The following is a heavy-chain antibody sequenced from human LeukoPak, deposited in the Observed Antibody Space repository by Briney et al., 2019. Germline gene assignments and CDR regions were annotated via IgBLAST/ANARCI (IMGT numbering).Heavy chain of an antibody. V-gene: IGHV4-39*07. D-gene: IGHD2-8*02. J-gene: IGHJ6*03. CDR3: ARGEIQKPLLYWRGGYYYYYMDV. Sequence: SETLSLTCTVPGGSISSSSYYWGWIRQPPGKGLEWIGSIYYSGSTYYNPSLKSRVTISVDTSKNQFSLKLSSVTAADTAVYYCARGEIQKPLLYWRGGYYYYYMDVWGKGTTVTVSS. CDR2: IYYSGST. CDR1: GGSISSSSYY.